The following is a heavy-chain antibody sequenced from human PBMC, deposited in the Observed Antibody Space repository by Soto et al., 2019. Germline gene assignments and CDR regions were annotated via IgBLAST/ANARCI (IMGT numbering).Heavy chain of an antibody. CDR1: GVTFSSNW. CDR3: ARDRSIAASGHYYYYGMDV. D-gene: IGHD6-6*01. Sequence: GRALRVSCAASGVTFSSNWMSWVRQAPGKGLEWVANIKQDGSEKYYVDSVKGRFTISRDNAKNSLYLQMNSLRAEDTAVYYCARDRSIAASGHYYYYGMDVWGQGTTVTVSS. V-gene: IGHV3-7*01. J-gene: IGHJ6*02. CDR2: IKQDGSEK.